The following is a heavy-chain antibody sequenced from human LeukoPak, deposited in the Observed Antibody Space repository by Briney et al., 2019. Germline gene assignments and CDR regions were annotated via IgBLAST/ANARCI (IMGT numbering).Heavy chain of an antibody. CDR3: AKVPSPLDYMDV. CDR2: IRYDGSNK. D-gene: IGHD2-2*01. J-gene: IGHJ6*03. V-gene: IGHV3-30*02. Sequence: GRSLRLSCAATGFTFSSYGMHWVSQAPGKGLEWVAFIRYDGSNKYYADSVKGRFTISRDNSKNTLYLQMNSLRAEDTAVYYCAKVPSPLDYMDVWGKGTTVTVSS. CDR1: GFTFSSYG.